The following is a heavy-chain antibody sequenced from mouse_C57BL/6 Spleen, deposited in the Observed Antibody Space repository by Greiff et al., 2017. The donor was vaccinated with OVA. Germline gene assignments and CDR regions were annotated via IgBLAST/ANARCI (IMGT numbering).Heavy chain of an antibody. CDR3: ARGGAYDHEGNAMDY. Sequence: VQLQQSGPELVKPGASVKISCKASGYAFSSSWMNWVKQRPGKGLEWIGRIYPGDGDTNYNGKFKGKATLTADKSSSTAYMQHSSLTSEDSAVYVCARGGAYDHEGNAMDYWGQGTSVTVSS. CDR1: GYAFSSSW. D-gene: IGHD2-4*01. J-gene: IGHJ4*01. V-gene: IGHV1-82*01. CDR2: IYPGDGDT.